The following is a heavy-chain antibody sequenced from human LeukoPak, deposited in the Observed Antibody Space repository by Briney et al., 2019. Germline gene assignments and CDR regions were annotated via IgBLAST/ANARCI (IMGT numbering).Heavy chain of an antibody. CDR2: ISYDGINK. D-gene: IGHD6-19*01. Sequence: GGSLRLSCAASGFTFSSYAMHWVRQAPGKGLEWVAVISYDGINKDYADSVKGRFTISRDNSKNMLYLQMNSLTTEDTAVYYCARDSAGGWYGGDFDCWGQGTLVTVSS. CDR3: ARDSAGGWYGGDFDC. V-gene: IGHV3-30-3*01. J-gene: IGHJ4*02. CDR1: GFTFSSYA.